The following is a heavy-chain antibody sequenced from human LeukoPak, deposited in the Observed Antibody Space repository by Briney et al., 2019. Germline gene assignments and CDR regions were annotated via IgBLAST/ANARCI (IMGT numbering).Heavy chain of an antibody. J-gene: IGHJ3*02. CDR2: ITGSGDIT. Sequence: PGGSLRLSCAASGFTVSSNYMSWVRQAPGKGLEWVSAITGSGDITFYVDSVKGRSTISRDNSKSTLFLQTNSLRVEDTAVYYCAKEVAAAGVGAFDIWGQGTMVTVSS. V-gene: IGHV3-23*01. CDR1: GFTVSSNY. D-gene: IGHD6-13*01. CDR3: AKEVAAAGVGAFDI.